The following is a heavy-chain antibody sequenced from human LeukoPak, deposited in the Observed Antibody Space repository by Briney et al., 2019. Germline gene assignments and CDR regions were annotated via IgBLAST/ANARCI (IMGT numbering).Heavy chain of an antibody. J-gene: IGHJ4*02. CDR2: IYYSGST. CDR3: ARASGGYYDILTGFDY. Sequence: SQTLSLTCTVSGGSISSYYWSWIRQPPGKGLEWIGYIYYSGSTNYNPSLKSRVTISVDTSKNQFSLKLSSVTAADTAVYYCARASGGYYDILTGFDYWGQGTLVTVSS. CDR1: GGSISSYY. V-gene: IGHV4-59*01. D-gene: IGHD3-9*01.